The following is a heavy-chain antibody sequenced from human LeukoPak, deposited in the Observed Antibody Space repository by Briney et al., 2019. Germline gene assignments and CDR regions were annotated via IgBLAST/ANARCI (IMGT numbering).Heavy chain of an antibody. CDR2: IKPSGGST. J-gene: IGHJ4*02. V-gene: IGHV1-46*01. D-gene: IGHD2/OR15-2a*01. CDR3: AREGPENFNFDY. CDR1: GYTFTSYY. Sequence: ASVQVSCKASGYTFTSYYTHWVRQAPGQGLEWMGIIKPSGGSTLYAQKFQGRVTVTSDMSTSTVYVELSSLRSEDTAVYYCAREGPENFNFDYWGQGTLVTVSS.